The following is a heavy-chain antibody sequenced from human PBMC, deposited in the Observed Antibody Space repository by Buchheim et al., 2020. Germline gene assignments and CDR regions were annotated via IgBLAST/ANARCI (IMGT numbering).Heavy chain of an antibody. Sequence: EVQLLESGGGLVQPGGSLRLSCAASGFTFSSYVMSWVRQAPGKGLEWVSAISGSGGSTYFPDSGKGRFTISRDNSKNTLSLQMNSLRAEDTAVYYCAKRGGSGSYYPPQFDYWGQGTL. CDR2: ISGSGGST. CDR1: GFTFSSYV. CDR3: AKRGGSGSYYPPQFDY. J-gene: IGHJ4*02. V-gene: IGHV3-23*01. D-gene: IGHD3-10*01.